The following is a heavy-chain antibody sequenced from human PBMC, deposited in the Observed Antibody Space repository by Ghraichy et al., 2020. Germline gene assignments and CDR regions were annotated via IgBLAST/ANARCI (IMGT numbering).Heavy chain of an antibody. D-gene: IGHD3-10*01. J-gene: IGHJ6*02. CDR3: ARVPGGSSYYYSAMDV. CDR2: IYNSGSTY. Sequence: SETLSLTCNVSGGSIRSTGFYWTWIRHHPGKGLEWIGYIYNSGSTYNTYYSPSLKSRVSISVDTSKNQFSLSLTSVTAADTAVYYCARVPGGSSYYYSAMDVWGPGTTVTVSS. CDR1: GGSIRSTGFY. V-gene: IGHV4-31*03.